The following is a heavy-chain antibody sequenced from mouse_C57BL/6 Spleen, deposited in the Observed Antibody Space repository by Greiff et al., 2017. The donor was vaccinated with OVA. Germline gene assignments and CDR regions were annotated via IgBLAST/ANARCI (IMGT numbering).Heavy chain of an antibody. Sequence: QVQLQQPGTELVKPGASVKLSCKASGYTFTSYWMHWVKQRPGQGLEWIGNINPSNGGTNYNEKFKSKATLTVDKSSSTAYMQLSSLTSEDSAVYYCARSDYYGSSYAWYFDVWGTGTTVTVSS. J-gene: IGHJ1*03. V-gene: IGHV1-53*01. CDR2: INPSNGGT. D-gene: IGHD1-1*01. CDR1: GYTFTSYW. CDR3: ARSDYYGSSYAWYFDV.